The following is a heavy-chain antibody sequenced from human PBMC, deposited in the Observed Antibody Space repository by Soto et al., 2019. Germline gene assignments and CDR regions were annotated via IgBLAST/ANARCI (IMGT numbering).Heavy chain of an antibody. V-gene: IGHV4-39*01. J-gene: IGHJ6*03. CDR3: ARLWFGESVYMDV. CDR2: IYYSGST. CDR1: GGSISSSSYY. Sequence: QLQLQESGPGLVKPSETLSLTCTVSGGSISSSSYYWGWIRQPPGKGLEWIGSIYYSGSTYYNPSLKSRVTISVDTSKNQFSLKLSSVTAADTAVYYCARLWFGESVYMDVWGKGTTVTVSS. D-gene: IGHD3-10*01.